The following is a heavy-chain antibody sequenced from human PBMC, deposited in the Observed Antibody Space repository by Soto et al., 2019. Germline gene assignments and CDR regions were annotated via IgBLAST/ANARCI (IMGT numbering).Heavy chain of an antibody. Sequence: EVQLVESGGGLVQPGGSLRLPCAASGLTFGKTWMNGVRQAPGKGLEWVSRMNSDGRTTNYADSVKGRFTVSRDNAKNTLYLQMNSLRAEDTAVYYCATAEVDYWGPGTLVTVSS. V-gene: IGHV3-74*01. CDR3: ATAEVDY. J-gene: IGHJ4*02. CDR2: MNSDGRTT. CDR1: GLTFGKTW.